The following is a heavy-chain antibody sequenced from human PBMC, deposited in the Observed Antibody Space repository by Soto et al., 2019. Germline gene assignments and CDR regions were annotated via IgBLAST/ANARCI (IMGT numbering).Heavy chain of an antibody. D-gene: IGHD6-13*01. V-gene: IGHV4-31*03. CDR3: ASRGIAAAGNWFDP. J-gene: IGHJ5*02. CDR2: IYYSGST. Sequence: TLSLTFTVSGGSISSSGYYWSWIRQHPGKGLEWIGYIYYSGSTYYNPSLKSRVTISVDTSKNQFSLKLSSVTAADTAVYYCASRGIAAAGNWFDPWGQGTLVTVSS. CDR1: GGSISSSGYY.